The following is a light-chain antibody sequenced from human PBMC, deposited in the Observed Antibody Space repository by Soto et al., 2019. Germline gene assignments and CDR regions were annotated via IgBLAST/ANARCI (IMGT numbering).Light chain of an antibody. Sequence: QALVTQELSLTVSPGGSVSLTCGPNTGALTTYHYPLWFQQRSGQAPRTLIYDAADRRLSTPVRFSGSLLGQKAALSISGAKAEDEAEYYCLLFFSGVAVFGREAKVTV. CDR3: LLFFSGVAV. CDR2: DAA. CDR1: TGALTTYHY. J-gene: IGLJ1*01. V-gene: IGLV7-46*01.